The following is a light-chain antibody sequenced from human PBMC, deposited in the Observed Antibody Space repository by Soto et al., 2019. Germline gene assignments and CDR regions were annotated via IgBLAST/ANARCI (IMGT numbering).Light chain of an antibody. CDR3: QQYNSYWT. J-gene: IGKJ1*01. CDR1: QSISSW. CDR2: DAS. V-gene: IGKV1-5*01. Sequence: DIQMTQSPSTLSASVGDRVTITCRASQSISSWLAWYPQKPGKARKLLIYDASSLESGVPSRFSGSGSGTEFTLTISSLQPDDFATYYCQQYNSYWTFGQGTKVEIK.